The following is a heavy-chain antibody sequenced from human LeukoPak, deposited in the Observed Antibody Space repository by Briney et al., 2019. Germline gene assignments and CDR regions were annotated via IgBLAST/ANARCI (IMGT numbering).Heavy chain of an antibody. D-gene: IGHD3-22*01. V-gene: IGHV3-33*01. Sequence: QSGGSLRLSCAASGFTFSSYGMHWVRQAPGKGLEWVAVIWYDGSNKYYAGSVKGRFTISRDNSKNTLYLQMNSLRAEDTAVYYCARTYDSSGYYPLDYWGQGTLVTVSS. J-gene: IGHJ4*02. CDR1: GFTFSSYG. CDR2: IWYDGSNK. CDR3: ARTYDSSGYYPLDY.